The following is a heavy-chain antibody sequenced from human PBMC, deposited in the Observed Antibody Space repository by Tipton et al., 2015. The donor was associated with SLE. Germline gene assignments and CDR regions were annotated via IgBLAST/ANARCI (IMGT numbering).Heavy chain of an antibody. CDR1: GGFLSDYF. Sequence: TLSLTCDVYGGFLSDYFWSWIRQPPGKGLEWIGEIDQSGSTKYNPSLKSRVTISVDTSKNQFSLKLSSVTAADTAVYYCARDGPTWGYYYYMDVWGKGTTVTVSS. J-gene: IGHJ6*03. CDR3: ARDGPTWGYYYYMDV. D-gene: IGHD7-27*01. V-gene: IGHV4-34*01. CDR2: IDQSGST.